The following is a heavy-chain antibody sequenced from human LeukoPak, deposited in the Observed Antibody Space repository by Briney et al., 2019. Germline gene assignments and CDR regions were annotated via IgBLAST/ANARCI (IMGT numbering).Heavy chain of an antibody. V-gene: IGHV1-18*01. CDR3: AREVTIFGVVIFDY. CDR2: ISAYNGNT. D-gene: IGHD3-3*01. Sequence: GASVNLSCKASVYTFTIYGISWVRQSPGQGLEWRGWISAYNGNTNYAQKLKGRVTMTTDTSTSTAYMELRRLRSADTAVYSCAREVTIFGVVIFDYWGQGTLVTVSS. J-gene: IGHJ4*02. CDR1: VYTFTIYG.